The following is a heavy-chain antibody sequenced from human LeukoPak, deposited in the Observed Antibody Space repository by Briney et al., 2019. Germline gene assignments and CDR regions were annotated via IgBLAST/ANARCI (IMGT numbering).Heavy chain of an antibody. CDR2: IIPIFGTA. CDR3: ATDNNNWFDP. J-gene: IGHJ5*02. D-gene: IGHD5-24*01. Sequence: SVKVSCKASGGTFSSYAISWVRQAPGQGLEWMGGIIPIFGTANYAQKFQGRVTITADESTSTAYMELRSLRSDDTAVYYCATDNNNWFDPWGQGTLVTVSS. V-gene: IGHV1-69*01. CDR1: GGTFSSYA.